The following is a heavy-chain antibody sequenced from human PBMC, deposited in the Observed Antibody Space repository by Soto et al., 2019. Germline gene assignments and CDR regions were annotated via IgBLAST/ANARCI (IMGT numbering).Heavy chain of an antibody. V-gene: IGHV3-33*01. CDR1: GFTFSSYG. CDR3: ARDRGIAAATDAFDI. J-gene: IGHJ3*02. D-gene: IGHD6-13*01. Sequence: GGSLRLSCAASGFTFSSYGMHWVRQAPGKGLEWVAVIWYDGSNKYYADSVKGRFTISRDNSKNTLYLQMNSLRAEDTAVYYCARDRGIAAATDAFDIWGQGTMVTVSS. CDR2: IWYDGSNK.